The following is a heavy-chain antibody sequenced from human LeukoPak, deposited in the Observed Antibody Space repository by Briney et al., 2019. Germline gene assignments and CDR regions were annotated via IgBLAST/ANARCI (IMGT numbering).Heavy chain of an antibody. Sequence: GGSLRLSCAASGFTFSSYGMHWVRQAPGKGLEWVAVIWYDGSNKYYADSVKGRFTISRDNSKNTLYLQMNSLRAEDTAVYYCARGTLLWFGEPYFDYWGQGTLVTVSS. D-gene: IGHD3-10*01. CDR2: IWYDGSNK. J-gene: IGHJ4*02. CDR1: GFTFSSYG. V-gene: IGHV3-33*01. CDR3: ARGTLLWFGEPYFDY.